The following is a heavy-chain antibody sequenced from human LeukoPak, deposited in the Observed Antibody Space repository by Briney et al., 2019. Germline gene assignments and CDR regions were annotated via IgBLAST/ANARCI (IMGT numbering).Heavy chain of an antibody. Sequence: GASVKVSCKASGYTFTSYGISWVRQAPGQGLEWMGWINPNSGGTNYAQKFQGRVTMTRDTSISTAYMELSRLRSDDTAVYYCAPYRNYFDYWGQGTLVTVSS. CDR1: GYTFTSYG. J-gene: IGHJ4*02. CDR3: APYRNYFDY. V-gene: IGHV1-2*02. D-gene: IGHD1-26*01. CDR2: INPNSGGT.